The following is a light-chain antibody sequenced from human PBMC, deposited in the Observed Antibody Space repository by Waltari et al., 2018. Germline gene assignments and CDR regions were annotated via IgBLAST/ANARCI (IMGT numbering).Light chain of an antibody. CDR3: QRYGDSPKYT. J-gene: IGKJ2*01. CDR1: QSISSW. V-gene: IGKV1-5*01. CDR2: DAS. Sequence: DIQMTQSPSTLSASVGDRVTITCRASQSISSWLAWYQQKSGKAPKLLIYDASSLESGVPSRFSGSGSGTEFTLTISSLQPDDFAVYYCQRYGDSPKYTFGQGTKLEIK.